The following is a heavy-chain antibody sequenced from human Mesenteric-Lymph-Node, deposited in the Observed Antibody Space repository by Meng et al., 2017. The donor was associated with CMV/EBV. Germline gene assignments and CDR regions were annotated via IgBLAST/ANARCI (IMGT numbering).Heavy chain of an antibody. J-gene: IGHJ3*01. D-gene: IGHD2-2*02. CDR2: IKEDGSEK. CDR1: GFTFSIYW. CDR3: ARDCSSTNCYTAFDF. V-gene: IGHV3-7*01. Sequence: GGSLRLSCAASGFTFSIYWMSWVRQAPGKGLEWVANIKEDGSEKYYVDSVKGRFTISRDSAKNSLYLQMSSLTAEDTALYYCARDCSSTNCYTAFDFWGRGTMVTVSS.